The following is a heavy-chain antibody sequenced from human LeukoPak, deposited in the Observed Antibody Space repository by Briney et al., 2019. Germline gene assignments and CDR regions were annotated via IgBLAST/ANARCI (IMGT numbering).Heavy chain of an antibody. J-gene: IGHJ4*02. Sequence: GGSLRLSCAASGFTFSSYAMHWVRQAPGKGLEWVAVISYDGSNKYYADSVKGRFTISRDNSKNTLYLQMNSLRAEDTAVYYCAREEVDYYDSSGYPDSWGQGTLITVSS. CDR2: ISYDGSNK. CDR1: GFTFSSYA. D-gene: IGHD3-22*01. CDR3: AREEVDYYDSSGYPDS. V-gene: IGHV3-30-3*01.